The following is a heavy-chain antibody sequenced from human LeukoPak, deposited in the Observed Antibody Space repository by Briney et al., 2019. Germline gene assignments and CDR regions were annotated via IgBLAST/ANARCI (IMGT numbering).Heavy chain of an antibody. Sequence: AGGSLRLSCAASGFTVSSSFIYWVRQAPGKGLEWVGRIKSKTDGGTTDYAAPVKGRFTISRDDSKNTLYLQMNSLKTEDTAVYYCTTDGGFLEWLLRVDYWGQGTLVTVSS. J-gene: IGHJ4*02. CDR1: GFTVSSSF. D-gene: IGHD3-3*01. CDR3: TTDGGFLEWLLRVDY. CDR2: IKSKTDGGTT. V-gene: IGHV3-15*07.